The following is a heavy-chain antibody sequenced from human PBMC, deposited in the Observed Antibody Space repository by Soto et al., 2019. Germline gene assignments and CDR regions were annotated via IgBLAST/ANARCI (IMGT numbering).Heavy chain of an antibody. V-gene: IGHV1-18*04. Sequence: GASVKVSCKASGYTFTSYGISWLRQSPGQGLEWMGWISAYNGNTNYAQKLQGRVTMTTDTSTSTAYMELRSLRSDDTAVYYCARVAPRMAPYNWFDPWGQGTLVTVSS. CDR1: GYTFTSYG. CDR2: ISAYNGNT. J-gene: IGHJ5*02. CDR3: ARVAPRMAPYNWFDP.